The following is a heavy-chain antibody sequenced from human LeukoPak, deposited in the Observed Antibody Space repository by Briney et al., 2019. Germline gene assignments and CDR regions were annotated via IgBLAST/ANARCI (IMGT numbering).Heavy chain of an antibody. Sequence: KPSETLSLTCTVSGGSISSGTYYWGWIRQPPGKGLEWFGSIYNSASTYYNPSLKSRVTISVDTSKTQFSLKLSSVTAADTTVFYCARTQPGYSSGGFDYWGQGTLVTVSS. CDR2: IYNSAST. V-gene: IGHV4-39*01. CDR1: GGSISSGTYY. D-gene: IGHD6-19*01. CDR3: ARTQPGYSSGGFDY. J-gene: IGHJ4*02.